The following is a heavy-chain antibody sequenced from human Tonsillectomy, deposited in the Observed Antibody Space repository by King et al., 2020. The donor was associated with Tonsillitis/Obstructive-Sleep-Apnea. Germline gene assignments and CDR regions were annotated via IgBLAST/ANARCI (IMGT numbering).Heavy chain of an antibody. D-gene: IGHD5-12*01. V-gene: IGHV3-30*16. Sequence: QLVQSGGGVVQPGRSLRLSCAASGFTFSSYAMHWVRQAPGKGLEWVAVISYDGSNKYYAESVKGRFTISRDNSKNTLYLQMNSLRAEDTAVYYCARDGYSGYDPGDYWGQGTLVTVSS. CDR1: GFTFSSYA. CDR3: ARDGYSGYDPGDY. CDR2: ISYDGSNK. J-gene: IGHJ4*02.